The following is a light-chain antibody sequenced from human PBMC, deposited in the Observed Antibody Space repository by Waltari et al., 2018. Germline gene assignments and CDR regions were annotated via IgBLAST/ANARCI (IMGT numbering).Light chain of an antibody. CDR3: LQYNSYPLT. V-gene: IGKV1-17*01. Sequence: DIQMTQSPSSLSASVGDTVTITCRASQGISSYLNWFQQKPGKAPKLLIYAATTLQSGVPSRFSGSGSGTEFTLIISSLQSEDFAAYYCLQYNSYPLTFGGGTKVEIK. CDR2: AAT. CDR1: QGISSY. J-gene: IGKJ4*01.